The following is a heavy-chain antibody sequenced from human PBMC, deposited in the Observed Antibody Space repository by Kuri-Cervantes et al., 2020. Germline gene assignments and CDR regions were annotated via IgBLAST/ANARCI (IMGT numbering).Heavy chain of an antibody. Sequence: GESLKISCAASGFTFSSYWMIWVRQAPGKGLEWVANIKQDGSEKFYVDSVKGRFTISRDNDKNSLYLQMNSLRAEDTAVYYCARDRSTMILSPADPWGQGTLVTVSS. CDR1: GFTFSSYW. V-gene: IGHV3-7*01. CDR2: IKQDGSEK. D-gene: IGHD3-22*01. J-gene: IGHJ5*02. CDR3: ARDRSTMILSPADP.